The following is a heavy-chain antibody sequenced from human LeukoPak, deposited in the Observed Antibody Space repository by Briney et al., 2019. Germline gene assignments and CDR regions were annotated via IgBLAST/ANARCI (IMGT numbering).Heavy chain of an antibody. V-gene: IGHV4-34*01. CDR3: ARGGFYCGDDCYVDY. J-gene: IGHJ4*02. Sequence: SETLSLTCAVYGGSLSYYYWSWLRQPPEKGLAWIGEINRSGSTNYNPSLKSRVSISVDTSKNQFSLKLSSVTAADTAVYYCARGGFYCGDDCYVDYWGQGTLVTVSS. CDR2: INRSGST. CDR1: GGSLSYYY. D-gene: IGHD2-21*02.